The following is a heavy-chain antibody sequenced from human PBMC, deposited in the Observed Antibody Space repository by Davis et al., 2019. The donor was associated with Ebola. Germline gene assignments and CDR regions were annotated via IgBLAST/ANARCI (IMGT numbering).Heavy chain of an antibody. CDR1: GGSISSSNW. D-gene: IGHD5-18*01. Sequence: MPSETLSLTCAVSGGSISSSNWWSWVRQPPGKGLEWIGEIYHSGSTNYNPSLKSRVTISVDKSKNQFSLKLSSVTAADTAVYYCASSSVDTAMVFIYYYGMDVWGQGTTVTVSS. V-gene: IGHV4-4*02. J-gene: IGHJ6*02. CDR3: ASSSVDTAMVFIYYYGMDV. CDR2: IYHSGST.